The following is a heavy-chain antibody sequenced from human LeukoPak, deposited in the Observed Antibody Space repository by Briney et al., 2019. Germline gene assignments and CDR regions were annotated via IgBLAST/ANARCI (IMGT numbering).Heavy chain of an antibody. J-gene: IGHJ4*02. V-gene: IGHV3-21*01. D-gene: IGHD3-22*01. CDR3: ARDIYYDSSGYYGSVY. CDR1: GFTFSSYS. Sequence: GGSLRLSCAASGFTFSSYSMNWVRQAPGKGLEWVSSISDDSKYIYYADSVKGRFSISRDNAKNSLYLQMNSLRAEDTAVYYCARDIYYDSSGYYGSVYWGQGTLVTVSS. CDR2: ISDDSKYI.